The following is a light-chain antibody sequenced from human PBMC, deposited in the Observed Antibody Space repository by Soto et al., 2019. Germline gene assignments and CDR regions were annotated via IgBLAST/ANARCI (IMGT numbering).Light chain of an antibody. J-gene: IGLJ3*02. CDR3: SSYTTRATWV. V-gene: IGLV2-14*03. CDR2: DVI. CDR1: SSDVGAYNY. Sequence: QSALAQPASVSASPGQSITISCTGTSSDVGAYNYVSWYQQHPGKAPKLMIYDVISRPSGVSNRFSGSKSANTASLTISGLQADDEADYYCSSYTTRATWVFGGGTQLTVL.